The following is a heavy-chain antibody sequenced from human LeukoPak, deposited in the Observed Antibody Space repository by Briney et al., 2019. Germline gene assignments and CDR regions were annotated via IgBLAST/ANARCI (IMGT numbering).Heavy chain of an antibody. Sequence: ASVKVSCKVSGYTLTELSMHWVRQAPGKGLEWMGGFDPEDGETIYAQKFQGGVTMTEDTSTDTAYMELSNLRSEDTAVYYCATAKRGSGSSPHDYWGQGTLVTVSS. V-gene: IGHV1-24*01. J-gene: IGHJ4*02. D-gene: IGHD3-10*01. CDR2: FDPEDGET. CDR1: GYTLTELS. CDR3: ATAKRGSGSSPHDY.